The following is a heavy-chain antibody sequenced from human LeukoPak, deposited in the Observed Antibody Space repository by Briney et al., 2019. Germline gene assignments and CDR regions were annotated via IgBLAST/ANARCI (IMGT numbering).Heavy chain of an antibody. J-gene: IGHJ4*02. CDR2: INPNTGGS. CDR1: RYTFTGYY. CDR3: ARVYDSGSYSCPH. Sequence: ASVKVSCKTFRYTFTGYYLHWVRQAPGQGLEWMGWINPNTGGSNFAPKFQGRVTMSRDSYITTAYMELSRLTSDDTAVYYCARVYDSGSYSCPHWGQGTLVTVSS. V-gene: IGHV1-2*02. D-gene: IGHD3-10*01.